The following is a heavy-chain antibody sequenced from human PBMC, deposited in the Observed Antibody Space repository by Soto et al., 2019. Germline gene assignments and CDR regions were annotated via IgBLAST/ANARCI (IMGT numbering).Heavy chain of an antibody. CDR3: AKDQDQWLVEEDSY. V-gene: IGHV3-23*01. CDR2: ISGSGGST. CDR1: GFTFSSYA. D-gene: IGHD6-19*01. J-gene: IGHJ4*02. Sequence: PGGSLRLSCAASGFTFSSYAMSWVRQAPGKGLEWVSAISGSGGSTYYADSVKGRFTISRDNSKNTLYLQMNSLRAEDTAVYYCAKDQDQWLVEEDSYWGQGTLVTVSS.